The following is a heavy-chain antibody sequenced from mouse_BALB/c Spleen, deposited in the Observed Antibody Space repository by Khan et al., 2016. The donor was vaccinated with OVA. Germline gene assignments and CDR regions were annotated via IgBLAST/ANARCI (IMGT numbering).Heavy chain of an antibody. CDR3: AKFTPDYYAMDY. Sequence: VKLEESGPGLVAPSQSLSITCTVSGFSLNSYGVNWVRQPPGKGLEWLGVIWGDGSTNYHSALISRLIISKDNSKSQVFLKLNSLQTDDTATYYCAKFTPDYYAMDYWGQGTSVTVSS. CDR2: IWGDGST. D-gene: IGHD1-1*01. V-gene: IGHV2-3*01. CDR1: GFSLNSYG. J-gene: IGHJ4*01.